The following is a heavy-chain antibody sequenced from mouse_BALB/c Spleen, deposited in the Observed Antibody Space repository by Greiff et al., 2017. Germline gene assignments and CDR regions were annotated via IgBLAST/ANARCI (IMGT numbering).Heavy chain of an antibody. J-gene: IGHJ4*01. CDR1: GYTFTSYY. CDR3: ARGGQEVRRDYYAMDY. CDR2: IYPGNVNT. D-gene: IGHD2-14*01. V-gene: IGHV1S56*01. Sequence: QVQLQQSGPELVKPGASVRISCKASGYTFTSYYIHWVKQRPGQGLEWIGWIYPGNVNTKYNEKFKGKATLTADKSSSTAYMQLSSLTSEDSAVYFCARGGQEVRRDYYAMDYWGQGTSVTVSS.